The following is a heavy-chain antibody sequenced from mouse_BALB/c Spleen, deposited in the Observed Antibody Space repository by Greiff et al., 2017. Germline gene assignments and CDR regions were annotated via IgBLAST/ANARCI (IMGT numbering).Heavy chain of an antibody. CDR1: GYAFSSYW. CDR2: IYPGDGDT. V-gene: IGHV1-80*01. J-gene: IGHJ1*01. Sequence: VQVVESGAELVRPGSSVKISCKASGYAFSSYWMNWVKQRPGQGLEWIGQIYPGDGDTNYNGKFKGKATLTADKSSSTAYMQLSSLTSEDSAVYFCARADWYFDVWGAGTTVTVAS. CDR3: ARADWYFDV.